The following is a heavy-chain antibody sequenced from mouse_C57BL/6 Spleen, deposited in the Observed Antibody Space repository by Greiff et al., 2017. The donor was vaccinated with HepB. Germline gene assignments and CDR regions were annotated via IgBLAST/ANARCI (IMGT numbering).Heavy chain of an antibody. D-gene: IGHD2-1*01. V-gene: IGHV1-50*01. J-gene: IGHJ4*01. CDR3: ARWEGNGNFAMDY. Sequence: QVQLQQPGAELVKPGASVKLSCKASGYTFTSYWMQWVKQRPGQGLEWIGEIDPSDSYTNYNQKFKGKATLTVDTSSSTAYMQLSSLTSEDSAVYYCARWEGNGNFAMDYWGQGTSVTVSS. CDR1: GYTFTSYW. CDR2: IDPSDSYT.